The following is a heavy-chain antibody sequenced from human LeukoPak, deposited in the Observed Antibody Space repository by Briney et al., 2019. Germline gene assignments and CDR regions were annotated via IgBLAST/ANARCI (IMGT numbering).Heavy chain of an antibody. Sequence: GGSLRLSCEVSEFPFSIYAMAWVRQAPGQGLEWVSAIYASGSDTYYTDSVKGRFTISRDKSKNTVYLQMNRLRVEDTAVYYCADYRKPQGLDYWGQGTLVTVSS. CDR1: EFPFSIYA. CDR2: IYASGSDT. CDR3: ADYRKPQGLDY. D-gene: IGHD1-14*01. V-gene: IGHV3-23*01. J-gene: IGHJ4*02.